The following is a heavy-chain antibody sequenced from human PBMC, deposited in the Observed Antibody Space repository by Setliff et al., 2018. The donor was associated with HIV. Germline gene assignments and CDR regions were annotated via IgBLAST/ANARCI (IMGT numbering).Heavy chain of an antibody. V-gene: IGHV1-69*05. J-gene: IGHJ4*02. CDR1: GGTFSTSA. CDR2: IIPVFGSA. CDR3: SRDRSATWTPTTY. D-gene: IGHD6-25*01. Sequence: GASVKVSCKASGGTFSTSAISWVRQAPGRGLEWMGGIIPVFGSAHYAQKFQDRITITTDESTSSVFVELSNLRPDDTAMYYCSRDRSATWTPTTYWGQGTLVTVSS.